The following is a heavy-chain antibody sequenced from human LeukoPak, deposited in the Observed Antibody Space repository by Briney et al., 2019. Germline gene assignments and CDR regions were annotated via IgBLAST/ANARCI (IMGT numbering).Heavy chain of an antibody. D-gene: IGHD5-12*01. CDR3: TRGAMVGYDPARY. Sequence: GSLRVCCAASGFTFSNYWMRDVRQAPGKGLVCVSRIKRDGSKTTYAASVKGRFPISRDNAKNTLFLQVNSLRAEDTAVYYCTRGAMVGYDPARYWGQGTLVTVSS. CDR1: GFTFSNYW. CDR2: IKRDGSKT. V-gene: IGHV3-74*01. J-gene: IGHJ4*02.